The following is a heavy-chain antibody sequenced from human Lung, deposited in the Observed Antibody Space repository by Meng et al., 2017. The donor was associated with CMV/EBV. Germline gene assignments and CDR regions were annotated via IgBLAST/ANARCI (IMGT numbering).Heavy chain of an antibody. J-gene: IGHJ4*02. CDR3: VRSSGWSLFDY. D-gene: IGHD6-19*01. CDR2: VNSNNDAT. Sequence: GQLVQSGAEMKRPGASVKVSCTTSGFTVSDYYIHWVRQAPGQGLEWMGWVNSNNDATNYARKFQGRVSMTRDTSISTAHMELSRLMSDDTAVYYCVRSSGWSLFDYWGQGTLVTVSS. V-gene: IGHV1-2*02. CDR1: GFTVSDYY.